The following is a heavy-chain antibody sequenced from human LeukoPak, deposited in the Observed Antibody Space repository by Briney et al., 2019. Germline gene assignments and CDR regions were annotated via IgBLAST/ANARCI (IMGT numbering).Heavy chain of an antibody. D-gene: IGHD6-13*01. CDR1: GFTFSSYA. CDR3: AKDGPPFRSSWYDTGAFLDY. Sequence: GGSLRLSCAASGFTFSSYAMSWVRQAPGKGLEWVSAISGSGGSTYYADSVKGRFTISRDNSKNTLYLQMNSLRAEDTAVYYCAKDGPPFRSSWYDTGAFLDYWGQGTLVTVSS. J-gene: IGHJ4*02. CDR2: ISGSGGST. V-gene: IGHV3-23*01.